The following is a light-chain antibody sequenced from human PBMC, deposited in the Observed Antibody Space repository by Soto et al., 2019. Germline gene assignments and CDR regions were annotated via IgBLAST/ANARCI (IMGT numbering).Light chain of an antibody. V-gene: IGKV3-20*01. J-gene: IGKJ2*01. Sequence: EILMTQSPGTLSLSPGERATLSCSASQSVSSSYLAWYQQTPGQAPRLLIYGASSRATGIPDRFSGSGSGTDFTLTISILEPEDFAVNYSQQYGSSPYTFGQGTQREIK. CDR2: GAS. CDR1: QSVSSSY. CDR3: QQYGSSPYT.